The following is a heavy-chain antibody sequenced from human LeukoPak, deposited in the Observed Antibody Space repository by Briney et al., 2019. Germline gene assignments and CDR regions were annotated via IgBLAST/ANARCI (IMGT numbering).Heavy chain of an antibody. CDR3: AKSGGYGLIDY. CDR1: GVSISSSSNY. J-gene: IGHJ4*01. Sequence: SETLTLTCNVSGVSISSSSNYWGWIRQPPGKGLEWIGSIYSSGSTYYNSYVKSRVTISIDSSKNQDSLKMSSVTAADTAVYYCAKSGGYGLIDYWGQGTLVTVSS. D-gene: IGHD6-25*01. V-gene: IGHV4-39*01. CDR2: IYSSGST.